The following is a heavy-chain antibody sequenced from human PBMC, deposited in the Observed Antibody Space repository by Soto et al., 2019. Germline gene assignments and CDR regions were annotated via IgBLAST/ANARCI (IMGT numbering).Heavy chain of an antibody. Sequence: QVQLVQSGAEVKKPGASVKVSCKASGYTFTSYDINWVRQATGQGLEWMGWMNPNSGNTGYAQKFQGRVTMTRNTSSSTAYMELSSLRSEETAVYYWARGWYYGSGSPCDPWGQGTLVTVSS. CDR1: GYTFTSYD. D-gene: IGHD3-10*01. V-gene: IGHV1-8*01. J-gene: IGHJ5*02. CDR2: MNPNSGNT. CDR3: ARGWYYGSGSPCDP.